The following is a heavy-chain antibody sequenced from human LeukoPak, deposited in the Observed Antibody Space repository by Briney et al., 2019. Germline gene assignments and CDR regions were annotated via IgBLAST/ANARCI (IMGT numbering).Heavy chain of an antibody. Sequence: GGSLRLSCAASGFTFSSYGMHWVRQAPGKGLEWEAVIWYDGSNKYYADSVKGRFTISRDNSKNTLYLQMNSLRAEDTAVYYCAKDLGRLGELSLDYWGQGTLVTVSS. CDR1: GFTFSSYG. CDR3: AKDLGRLGELSLDY. CDR2: IWYDGSNK. D-gene: IGHD3-16*02. J-gene: IGHJ4*02. V-gene: IGHV3-33*06.